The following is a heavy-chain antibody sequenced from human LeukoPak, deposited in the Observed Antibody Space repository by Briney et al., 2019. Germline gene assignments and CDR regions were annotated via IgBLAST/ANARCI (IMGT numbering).Heavy chain of an antibody. CDR3: AGLYYYGSGSSFDY. V-gene: IGHV4-4*07. CDR2: IYTSGST. Sequence: SDTLSLICTVSGGSLSSYYWSWIRQPAGKGLEWIGRIYTSGSTNYSPSLKSRVTMSVDTSKNQFSLKLSSVTAADTAVYYCAGLYYYGSGSSFDYWGQGTLVTVSS. D-gene: IGHD3-10*01. CDR1: GGSLSSYY. J-gene: IGHJ4*02.